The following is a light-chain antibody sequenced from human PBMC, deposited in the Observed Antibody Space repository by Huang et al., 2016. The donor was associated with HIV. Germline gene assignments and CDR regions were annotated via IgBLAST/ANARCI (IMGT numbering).Light chain of an antibody. CDR3: QKYNTAPRA. V-gene: IGKV1-27*01. J-gene: IGKJ1*01. Sequence: DIQLTQSPSSLSASPGVRVTLTCRASQPIENFLAWYQQKPGGVPKLLIYAASTVQSGVPSRFTGRGSGTDFTLTITNLQPEDAATYYCQKYNTAPRAFGQGTKV. CDR2: AAS. CDR1: QPIENF.